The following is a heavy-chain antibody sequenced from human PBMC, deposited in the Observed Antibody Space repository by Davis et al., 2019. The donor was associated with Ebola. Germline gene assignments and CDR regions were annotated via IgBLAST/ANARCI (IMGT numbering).Heavy chain of an antibody. CDR2: ISGSGGST. Sequence: GGSLRLSCAASGFTVSSNYMSWVRQAPGKGLEWVSAISGSGGSTYYADSVKGRFTISRDNSKNTLYLQMNSLRAEDTAVYYCASPYDSSGYYYHYWGQGTLVTVSS. D-gene: IGHD3-22*01. J-gene: IGHJ4*02. V-gene: IGHV3-23*01. CDR1: GFTVSSNY. CDR3: ASPYDSSGYYYHY.